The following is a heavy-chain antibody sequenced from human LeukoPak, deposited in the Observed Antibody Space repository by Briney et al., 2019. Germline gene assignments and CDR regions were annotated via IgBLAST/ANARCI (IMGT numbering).Heavy chain of an antibody. CDR1: GGSISSSSYY. CDR3: ARRAASSSWYGDTFDI. CDR2: IYYSGST. J-gene: IGHJ3*02. D-gene: IGHD6-13*01. Sequence: SETLSLTCTVSGGSISSSSYYWGWIRQPPGKGLEWIGSIYYSGSTYYSPSLKSRVTISVDTSKNQFSLKLSSVTAADTAVYYCARRAASSSWYGDTFDIWGQGTMVTVSS. V-gene: IGHV4-39*07.